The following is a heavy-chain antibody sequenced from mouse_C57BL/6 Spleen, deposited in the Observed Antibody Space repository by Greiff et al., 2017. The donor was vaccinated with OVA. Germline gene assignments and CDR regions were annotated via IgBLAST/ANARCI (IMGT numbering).Heavy chain of an antibody. CDR1: GFTITDDY. CDR2: IDPENGDT. J-gene: IGHJ3*01. Sequence: VQLQQSGAELVRPGASVKLSCTASGFTITDDYMHWVKQRPEQGLEWIGWIDPENGDTEYAPKFQGKATITADTSSNTAYLQLSSLTSEDTAVYYCTTCVFITPVVPFAYWGQGTLVTVSA. CDR3: TTCVFITPVVPFAY. D-gene: IGHD1-1*01. V-gene: IGHV14-4*01.